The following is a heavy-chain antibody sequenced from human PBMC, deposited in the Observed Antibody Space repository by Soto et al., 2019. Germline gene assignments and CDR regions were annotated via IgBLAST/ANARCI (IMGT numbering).Heavy chain of an antibody. CDR1: GGSVSSGSYY. CDR2: IYYSGST. Sequence: SETLSLTCTVSGGSVSSGSYYWSWIRQPPGKGLEWIGYIYYSGSTNYNPSLKSRVTISVDTSKNQFSLKLSSVTAADTAVYYCAREREYCSGGSCYSILEYWGQGTLVTVSS. V-gene: IGHV4-61*01. D-gene: IGHD2-15*01. J-gene: IGHJ4*02. CDR3: AREREYCSGGSCYSILEY.